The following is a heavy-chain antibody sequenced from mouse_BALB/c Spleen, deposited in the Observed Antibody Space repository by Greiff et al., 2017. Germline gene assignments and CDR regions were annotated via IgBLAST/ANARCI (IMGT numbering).Heavy chain of an antibody. D-gene: IGHD2-10*02. Sequence: QVQLKESGAELVRPGTSVKVSCKASGYAFTNYLIEWVKQRPGQGLEWIGVINPGSGGTNYNEKFKGKATLTADKSSSTAYMQLSSLTSDDSAVYFCARSYGNYYFDYWGQGTTLTVSS. V-gene: IGHV1-54*01. CDR1: GYAFTNYL. CDR3: ARSYGNYYFDY. J-gene: IGHJ2*01. CDR2: INPGSGGT.